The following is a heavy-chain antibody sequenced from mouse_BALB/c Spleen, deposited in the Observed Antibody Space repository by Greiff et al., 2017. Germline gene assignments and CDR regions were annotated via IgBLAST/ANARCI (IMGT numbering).Heavy chain of an antibody. CDR1: GYSITSDYA. J-gene: IGHJ3*01. Sequence: EVQLQQSGPGLVKPSQSLSLTCTVTGYSITSDYAWNWIRQFPGNKLEWMGYISYSGSTSYNPSLKSRISITRDTSKNQFFLQLNSVTTEDTATYYCARRGYYGPAWFAYWGQGTLVTVSA. D-gene: IGHD1-1*02. CDR3: ARRGYYGPAWFAY. V-gene: IGHV3-2*02. CDR2: ISYSGST.